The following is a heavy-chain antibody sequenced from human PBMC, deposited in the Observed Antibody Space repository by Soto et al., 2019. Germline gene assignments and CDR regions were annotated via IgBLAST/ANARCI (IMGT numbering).Heavy chain of an antibody. CDR1: GFTFSSYT. CDR3: ARDLSYSEVAAPFDH. Sequence: GGSLRLSCEGSGFTFSSYTMNWVRQAPGKGLEWVSSISSSSSYIFYADSVNGRFTISRDNAKNSLFLQMSSLRVDDTAVYFCARDLSYSEVAAPFDHWGQGTQVTVSS. D-gene: IGHD6-13*01. CDR2: ISSSSSYI. J-gene: IGHJ4*02. V-gene: IGHV3-21*01.